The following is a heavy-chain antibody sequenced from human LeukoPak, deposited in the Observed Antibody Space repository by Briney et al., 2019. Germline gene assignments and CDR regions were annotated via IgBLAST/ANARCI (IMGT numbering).Heavy chain of an antibody. V-gene: IGHV3-23*01. CDR3: AKAPVWNYYYGLDV. CDR1: GLTASHSVNNA. CDR2: IITSGST. Sequence: GGSLRLSCAASGLTASHSVNNAMSWVRHAPGKGLEWVSGIITSGSTYYADSVKGRFTISRENSNNTLYLHMDSLRAEDTAVYYCAKAPVWNYYYGLDVWGQGTTVTVSS. D-gene: IGHD1-1*01. J-gene: IGHJ6*02.